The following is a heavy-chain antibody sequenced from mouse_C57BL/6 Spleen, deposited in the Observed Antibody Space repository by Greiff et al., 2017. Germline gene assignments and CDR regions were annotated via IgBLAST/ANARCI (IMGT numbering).Heavy chain of an antibody. Sequence: EVKLQESGPGLVKPSQSLSLTCSVTGYSITSGYYWNWIRQFPGNKLEWMGYISYDGSNNYNPSLKNRISITRDTSKNQFFLKLNSVTTEDTATYYCARGGGYDDGYAMDYWGQGTSVTVSS. CDR2: ISYDGSN. CDR3: ARGGGYDDGYAMDY. CDR1: GYSITSGYY. D-gene: IGHD2-2*01. V-gene: IGHV3-6*01. J-gene: IGHJ4*01.